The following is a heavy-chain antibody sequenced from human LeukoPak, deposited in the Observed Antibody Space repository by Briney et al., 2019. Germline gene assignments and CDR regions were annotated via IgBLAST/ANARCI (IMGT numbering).Heavy chain of an antibody. J-gene: IGHJ4*02. CDR3: AKSSPGIAEAYFDY. V-gene: IGHV4-59*11. D-gene: IGHD6-13*01. Sequence: SETLSLTCTVSGGSISSHYWNWIRQPPGKGLEWIGYIYYSGSTNYNPSLKSRVTISVDTSKNQFSLKLSSVAAADTAVYYCAKSSPGIAEAYFDYWGQGTLVTVSS. CDR1: GGSISSHY. CDR2: IYYSGST.